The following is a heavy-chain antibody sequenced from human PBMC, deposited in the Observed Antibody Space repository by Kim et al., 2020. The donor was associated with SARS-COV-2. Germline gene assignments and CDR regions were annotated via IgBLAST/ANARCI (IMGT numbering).Heavy chain of an antibody. CDR1: GGSISSYY. CDR2: IYYSGST. D-gene: IGHD2-2*01. V-gene: IGHV4-59*13. CDR3: ARIYCSSTSCYFGFDY. Sequence: SETLSLTCTVSGGSISSYYWSWIRQPPGKGLEWIGYIYYSGSTNYNPSLKSRVTISVDTSKNQFSLKLSSVTAADTAVYYCARIYCSSTSCYFGFDYWGQGTLVTVSS. J-gene: IGHJ4*02.